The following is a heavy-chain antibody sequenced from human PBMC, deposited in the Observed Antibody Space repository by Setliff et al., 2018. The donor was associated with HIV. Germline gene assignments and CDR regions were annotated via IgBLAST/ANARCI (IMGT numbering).Heavy chain of an antibody. D-gene: IGHD6-19*01. CDR3: ARAGYSTGWYTQSDY. V-gene: IGHV4-38-2*02. Sequence: SETLSLTCSVSGYSISSGYYWAWIRQPPGKGLEWIGSVSQSWNTYYNPSLKSRITISIDTSNNQFSLKLTSVTAADTAVYYCARAGYSTGWYTQSDYWGQGALVTVSS. CDR1: GYSISSGYY. J-gene: IGHJ4*02. CDR2: VSQSWNT.